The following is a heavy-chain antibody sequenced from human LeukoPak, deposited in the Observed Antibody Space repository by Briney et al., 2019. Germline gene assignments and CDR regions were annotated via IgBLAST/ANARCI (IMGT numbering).Heavy chain of an antibody. CDR1: GGSISSYY. J-gene: IGHJ6*02. CDR3: ARDRYSSSWNQAYYYGMDV. Sequence: SETLSLTCTVSGGSISSYYWSWIRQPPGKGLEWIGYTYYSGSTNYNPSLKSRVTISVDTSKNQFSLKLSSVTAADTAVYYCARDRYSSSWNQAYYYGMDVWGQGTTVTVSS. V-gene: IGHV4-59*01. CDR2: TYYSGST. D-gene: IGHD6-13*01.